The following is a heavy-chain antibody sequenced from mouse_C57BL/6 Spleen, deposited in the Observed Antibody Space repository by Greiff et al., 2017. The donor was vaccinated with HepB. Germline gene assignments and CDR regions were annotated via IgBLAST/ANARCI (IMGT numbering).Heavy chain of an antibody. D-gene: IGHD1-1*01. CDR2: IYPGDGDT. CDR3: AIHYYGSSYDAMDY. CDR1: GYAFSSSW. Sequence: VQLQQSGPELVKPGASVKISCKASGYAFSSSWMNWVKQRPGKGLEWIGRIYPGDGDTNYNGKFKGKATLTADKSSSTAYMQLSSLTSEDSAVYFCAIHYYGSSYDAMDYWGQGTSVTVSS. V-gene: IGHV1-82*01. J-gene: IGHJ4*01.